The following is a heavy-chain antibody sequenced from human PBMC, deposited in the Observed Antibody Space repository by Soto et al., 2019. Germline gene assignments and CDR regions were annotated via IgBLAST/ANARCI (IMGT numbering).Heavy chain of an antibody. Sequence: PGESLKISCKGSGYSFTNYWIGWVRQMPGKGLEWMGIIYPADSDTRYSPSFQGQVTISADKSISTAYLQWSSLKASDTAIYYCARHGFGSGWYVGDFDYWGEGTLVTVSS. V-gene: IGHV5-51*01. CDR2: IYPADSDT. D-gene: IGHD6-19*01. CDR3: ARHGFGSGWYVGDFDY. CDR1: GYSFTNYW. J-gene: IGHJ4*02.